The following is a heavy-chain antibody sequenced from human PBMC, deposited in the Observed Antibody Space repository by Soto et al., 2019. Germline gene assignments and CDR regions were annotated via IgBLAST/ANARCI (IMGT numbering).Heavy chain of an antibody. V-gene: IGHV3-30*18. CDR2: ISSAGNKK. J-gene: IGHJ4*02. CDR1: GFSFNNFD. D-gene: IGHD6-13*01. Sequence: QVQLVESGGGVVQPGRSLRLSCAASGFSFNNFDMHWVRQAPGKGLEWVAVISSAGNKKFYADSVTGRFTISRDNSKNTLYLQVSSLRAEDPAVYYCAKDRGLAAYFDSWGQGTQVTVSS. CDR3: AKDRGLAAYFDS.